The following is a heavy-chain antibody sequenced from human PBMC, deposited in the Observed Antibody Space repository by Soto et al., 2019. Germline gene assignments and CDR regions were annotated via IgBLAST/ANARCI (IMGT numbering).Heavy chain of an antibody. CDR1: GGTFSGYA. CDR2: IIPIFGIT. Sequence: QAHLMQPGAAVKKPGSSVKVSCKASGGTFSGYAISWVRQRPGRGLEWMGGIIPIFGITTYAEKFQGRNSPAGDEATGTALRALRSIIPEDTAVYYCKRDTRSIAGTTPSEALQFWCPGTLVSV. V-gene: IGHV1-69*01. J-gene: IGHJ4*02. CDR3: KRDTRSIAGTTPSEALQF. D-gene: IGHD1-20*01.